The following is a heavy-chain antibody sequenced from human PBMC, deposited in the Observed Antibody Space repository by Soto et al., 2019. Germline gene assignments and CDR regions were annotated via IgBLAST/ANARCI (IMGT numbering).Heavy chain of an antibody. Sequence: GASVKVSCKASGYTFTSYGISWVRQAXGQGLEWMGWISAYNGNTKYAQKLQGRVTMTTDTSTSTAYMELRSLRSDDTAVYYCAREVDSSGYYLNWFDPWGQGTLVTVSS. CDR2: ISAYNGNT. CDR3: AREVDSSGYYLNWFDP. CDR1: GYTFTSYG. D-gene: IGHD3-22*01. J-gene: IGHJ5*02. V-gene: IGHV1-18*01.